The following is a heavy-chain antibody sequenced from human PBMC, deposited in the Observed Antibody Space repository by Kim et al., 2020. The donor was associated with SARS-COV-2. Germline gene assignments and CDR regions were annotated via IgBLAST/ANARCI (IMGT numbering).Heavy chain of an antibody. CDR1: GGSFSGYY. J-gene: IGHJ2*01. CDR3: ARGSGWLLRYWYFDL. V-gene: IGHV4-34*01. D-gene: IGHD6-19*01. Sequence: SETLSLTCAVYGGSFSGYYWSWIRQPPGKGLEWIGEINHSGSTNYNPSLKSRVTISVDTSKNQFSLKLSSVTAADTAVYYCARGSGWLLRYWYFDLWGRGTLVTVSS. CDR2: INHSGST.